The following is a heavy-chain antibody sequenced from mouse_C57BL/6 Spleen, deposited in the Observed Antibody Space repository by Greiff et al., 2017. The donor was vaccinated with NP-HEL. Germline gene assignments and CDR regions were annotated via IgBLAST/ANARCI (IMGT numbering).Heavy chain of an antibody. J-gene: IGHJ1*03. CDR2: INPNNGGT. CDR1: GYTFTDYY. Sequence: EVQLQQSGPELVKPGASVKISCKASGYTFTDYYMNWVKQSHGKSLEWIGDINPNNGGTSYNQKFKGKATLTVDKSSSTAYMELRSLTSEDSAVYYCARVGGTTVVGDFDVWGTGTTVTVSS. CDR3: ARVGGTTVVGDFDV. D-gene: IGHD1-1*01. V-gene: IGHV1-26*01.